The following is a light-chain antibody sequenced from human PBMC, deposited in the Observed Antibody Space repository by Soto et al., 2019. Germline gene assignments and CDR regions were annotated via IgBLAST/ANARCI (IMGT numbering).Light chain of an antibody. CDR2: SAS. Sequence: EIVMTQSPATLSLSPGQRATLSCRASQSVSSKLAWYQQRPGQAPRLLIYSASTRATGIPARFSGSGSGTEFTLTISSLQSEDFAVYCCHQYNHWLTWTFGQGTKVDIK. V-gene: IGKV3-15*01. CDR3: HQYNHWLTWT. J-gene: IGKJ1*01. CDR1: QSVSSK.